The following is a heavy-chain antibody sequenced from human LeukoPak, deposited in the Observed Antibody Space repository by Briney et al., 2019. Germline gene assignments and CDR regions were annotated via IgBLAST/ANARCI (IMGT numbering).Heavy chain of an antibody. D-gene: IGHD3-10*01. CDR1: GYTFTSYY. J-gene: IGHJ6*03. CDR2: MNPNNGNK. CDR3: ARVGHYYGSGSSYTYYYYYMDV. Sequence: ASVKVSCKASGYTFTSYYINWLRQATGHGLEWMGWMNPNNGNKAYVQKFQGRVTITRNASISTAYMELSSLRSEDTALYYCARVGHYYGSGSSYTYYYYYMDVWGKGTAVTVSS. V-gene: IGHV1-8*03.